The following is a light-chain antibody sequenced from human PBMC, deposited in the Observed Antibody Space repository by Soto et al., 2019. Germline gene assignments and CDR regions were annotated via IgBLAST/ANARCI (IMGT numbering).Light chain of an antibody. CDR2: GAS. CDR1: QSVSSGY. Sequence: EIVLTQSPGTLSLSPGERATLSCRASQSVSSGYLAWYQQKPGQAPRLLIYGASTRATGIPDRFSGSGSGTDFTLTISRLEPEDFAVYYCQQYSRSPSITFGQGTRLEIK. CDR3: QQYSRSPSIT. V-gene: IGKV3-20*01. J-gene: IGKJ5*01.